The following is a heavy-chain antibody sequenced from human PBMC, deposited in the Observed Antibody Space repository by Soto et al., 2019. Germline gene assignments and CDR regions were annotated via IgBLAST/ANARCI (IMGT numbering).Heavy chain of an antibody. Sequence: LSDTLSLTCTVSGGSFSSGSYYWSWIRQPPGKGLEWIGYIYYSGTTNYNPSLKSRVTISVDTSKNQFSLKLSSVTAADTAVYYCAREYSSSSSFDYWGQGTLVTVSS. D-gene: IGHD6-6*01. J-gene: IGHJ4*02. CDR3: AREYSSSSSFDY. CDR2: IYYSGTT. CDR1: GGSFSSGSYY. V-gene: IGHV4-61*01.